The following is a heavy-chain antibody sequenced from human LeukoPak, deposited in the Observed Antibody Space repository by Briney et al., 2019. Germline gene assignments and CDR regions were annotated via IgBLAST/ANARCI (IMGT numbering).Heavy chain of an antibody. CDR1: GITFSSYG. Sequence: GGSLRLSCAASGITFSSYGMHWVRQAPGKGLEWVAFIRYDGSNKYYADSVKGRFTISRDNSKNTLYLQMNSLRAEDTAVYYCAKVGYGDYIEFQHWGQGTLVTVSS. J-gene: IGHJ1*01. CDR3: AKVGYGDYIEFQH. V-gene: IGHV3-30*02. CDR2: IRYDGSNK. D-gene: IGHD4-17*01.